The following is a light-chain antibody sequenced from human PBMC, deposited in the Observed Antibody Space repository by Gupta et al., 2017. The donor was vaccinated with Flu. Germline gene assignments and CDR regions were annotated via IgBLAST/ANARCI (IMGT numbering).Light chain of an antibody. CDR2: DAS. J-gene: IGKJ4*01. Sequence: NYLNWFQHKPGKAPIVLIYDASNLPTGVPSRFSGSGSGTTFTLTISNLQPAAFAPYYCQQYDTVLISFVGGTKVEIK. V-gene: IGKV1-33*01. CDR1: NY. CDR3: QQYDTVLIS.